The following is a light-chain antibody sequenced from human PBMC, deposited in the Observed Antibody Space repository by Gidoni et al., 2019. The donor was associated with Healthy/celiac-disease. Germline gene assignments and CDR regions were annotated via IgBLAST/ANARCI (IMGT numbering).Light chain of an antibody. CDR3: QQRSNWPGT. J-gene: IGKJ1*01. V-gene: IGKV3-11*01. CDR2: DAS. CDR1: QSVSSY. Sequence: EMVLTQSTATLSLSPGERATLSCRASQSVSSYLAWYQQKPGQAPRLLIYDASNRATGIPARFSGSGSGTDFTLTISSLEPEDFAVYYCQQRSNWPGTFGQGTKVEIK.